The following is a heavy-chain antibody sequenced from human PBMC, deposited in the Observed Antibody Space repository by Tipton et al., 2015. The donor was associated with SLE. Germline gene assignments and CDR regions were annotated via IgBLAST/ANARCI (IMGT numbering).Heavy chain of an antibody. Sequence: TLSLTCTVSGDSISNYYWSWLRQSPGKGLEWIGYIHDSGSTDYNPSLKSRVTMSVDTSRNQFSLKLSSVTAADTAVYYCVRELDTFDIWGQGTMVTVSS. CDR1: GDSISNYY. J-gene: IGHJ3*02. V-gene: IGHV4-4*08. CDR3: VRELDTFDI. CDR2: IHDSGST.